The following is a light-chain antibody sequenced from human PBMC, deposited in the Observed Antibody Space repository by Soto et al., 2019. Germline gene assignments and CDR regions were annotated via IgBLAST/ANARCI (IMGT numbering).Light chain of an antibody. J-gene: IGKJ4*01. Sequence: EIVLTQSPATLSLSPGERATLSCMASQSVSSYLAWYQQKPGQAPRLLTYDASNRHTGIPARFSGSGSGTDFTLTISSLEPEDFAGYYCQQRSNWPLTFGGGTKVEIK. CDR1: QSVSSY. CDR3: QQRSNWPLT. CDR2: DAS. V-gene: IGKV3-11*01.